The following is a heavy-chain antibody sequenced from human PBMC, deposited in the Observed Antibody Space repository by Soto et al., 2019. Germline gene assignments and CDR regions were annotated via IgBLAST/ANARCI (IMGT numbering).Heavy chain of an antibody. Sequence: GSLRLSCASSGFTLSSYEMNWFRQAPGKGLEWVSYSSSSGGTIYYADSMKGRFTISRDDAKNSLFLQMNSLKVEDRSVYFCATERGWELQWGQGTLVTVSS. J-gene: IGHJ4*02. D-gene: IGHD1-26*01. CDR3: ATERGWELQ. CDR1: GFTLSSYE. CDR2: SSSSGGTI. V-gene: IGHV3-48*03.